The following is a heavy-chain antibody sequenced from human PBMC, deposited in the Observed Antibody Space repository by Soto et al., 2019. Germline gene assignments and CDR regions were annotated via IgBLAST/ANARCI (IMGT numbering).Heavy chain of an antibody. J-gene: IGHJ4*02. CDR1: GYTFTSYA. D-gene: IGHD3-22*01. CDR2: INAGNGNT. CDR3: ARGTYSRWYYHDWFDY. V-gene: IGHV1-3*01. Sequence: QVQLVQSGAEVKKPGASVKVSCKASGYTFTSYAMHWVRQAPGQRLEWMGWINAGNGNTKYSPKFQGGVTITRDTSASTAYRELSSLRSEVTAVYYGARGTYSRWYYHDWFDYWGQGTLVTVSS.